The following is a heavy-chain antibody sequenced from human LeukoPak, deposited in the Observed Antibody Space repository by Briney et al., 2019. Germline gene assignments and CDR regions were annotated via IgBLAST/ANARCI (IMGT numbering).Heavy chain of an antibody. D-gene: IGHD1-14*01. Sequence: SETLSLTCTASGASISSSTDYWGWIRQPPGKGLGWIANIYYSGSTYYNPSLKSRVTISVDTSKNQFSLKLSSVTAADTAVYYCAGLIRPGWFDPWGQGTLVTVSS. CDR2: IYYSGST. J-gene: IGHJ5*02. V-gene: IGHV4-39*01. CDR1: GASISSSTDY. CDR3: AGLIRPGWFDP.